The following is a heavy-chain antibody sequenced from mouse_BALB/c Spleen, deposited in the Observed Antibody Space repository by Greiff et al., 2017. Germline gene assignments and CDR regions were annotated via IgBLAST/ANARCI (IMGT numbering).Heavy chain of an antibody. CDR1: GFTFSSYA. J-gene: IGHJ2*01. Sequence: EVMLVESGGGLVKPGGSLKLSCAASGFTFSSYAMSWVRQTPEKRLEWVATISSGGSYTYYPDSVKGRFTISRDNAKNTLYLQMSSLRSEDTAMYYCARNWDVDYWGQGTTLTVSS. D-gene: IGHD4-1*01. CDR2: ISSGGSYT. CDR3: ARNWDVDY. V-gene: IGHV5-9-1*01.